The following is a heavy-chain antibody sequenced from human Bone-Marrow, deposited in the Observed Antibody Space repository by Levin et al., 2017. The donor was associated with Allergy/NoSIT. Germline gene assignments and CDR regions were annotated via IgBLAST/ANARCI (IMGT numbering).Heavy chain of an antibody. D-gene: IGHD3-16*02. V-gene: IGHV2-5*02. CDR2: IYWDDDK. CDR1: GFSLSTSGVG. J-gene: IGHJ3*02. Sequence: SGPTLVKPTQTLTLTCTFSGFSLSTSGVGVGWIRQPPGKALEWLALIYWDDDKRYSPSLKSRLTITKDTSKNQVVLTMTNMDPVDTATYYCAHSVHLGELSPRNAFDIWGQGTMVTVSS. CDR3: AHSVHLGELSPRNAFDI.